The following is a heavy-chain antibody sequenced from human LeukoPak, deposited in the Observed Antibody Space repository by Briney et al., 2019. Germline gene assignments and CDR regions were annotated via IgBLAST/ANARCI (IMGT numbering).Heavy chain of an antibody. J-gene: IGHJ6*02. CDR3: AKDIKVAVADGMDV. CDR1: GFTFDDYA. Sequence: GGSLRLSCAASGFTFDDYAMHWVQQAPGKGLEWVSGISWNSGSIGYADSVKGRFTISRDNAKNSLYLQMNSLRAEDTALYYCAKDIKVAVADGMDVWGQGTTVTVSS. CDR2: ISWNSGSI. V-gene: IGHV3-9*01. D-gene: IGHD6-19*01.